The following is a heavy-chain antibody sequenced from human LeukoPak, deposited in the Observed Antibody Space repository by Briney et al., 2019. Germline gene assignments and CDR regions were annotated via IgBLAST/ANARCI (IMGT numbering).Heavy chain of an antibody. Sequence: GESLKISCKGSGYTFTSYWIAWVRQMPGKGLEWMGSIYPGDSDTRYSPSFQGQVTISADKSITTAYLQWSSLKASDTAMYYCAGSRYSGSYFDYWGQGTLVTVSS. CDR3: AGSRYSGSYFDY. D-gene: IGHD1-26*01. J-gene: IGHJ4*02. V-gene: IGHV5-51*01. CDR1: GYTFTSYW. CDR2: IYPGDSDT.